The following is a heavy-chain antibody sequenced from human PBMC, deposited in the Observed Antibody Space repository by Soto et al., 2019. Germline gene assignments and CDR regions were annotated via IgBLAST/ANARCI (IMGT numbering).Heavy chain of an antibody. Sequence: LSLTCAVSGGSISSGGYSWSWIRQPPGKGLEWIGYIYHSGSTYYNPSLKSRVTISVDRSKNQFSLKLSSVTAADTAVYYCARSLYSSGWYRPWWFDPWGQGTLVTVSS. J-gene: IGHJ5*02. D-gene: IGHD6-19*01. CDR3: ARSLYSSGWYRPWWFDP. CDR2: IYHSGST. CDR1: GGSISSGGYS. V-gene: IGHV4-30-2*01.